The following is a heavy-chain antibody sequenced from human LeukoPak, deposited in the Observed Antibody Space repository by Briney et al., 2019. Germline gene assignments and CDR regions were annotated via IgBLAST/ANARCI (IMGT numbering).Heavy chain of an antibody. Sequence: GASVKVSCKASGGTFSSYAISWVRQAPGQGLEWMGGIIPIFGTANYAQKFQGRVTITADESTSTAYMELRSLRSDDTAVYYCARGPSSDGMDVWGQGTTVTVSS. V-gene: IGHV1-69*13. J-gene: IGHJ6*02. CDR3: ARGPSSDGMDV. D-gene: IGHD6-13*01. CDR1: GGTFSSYA. CDR2: IIPIFGTA.